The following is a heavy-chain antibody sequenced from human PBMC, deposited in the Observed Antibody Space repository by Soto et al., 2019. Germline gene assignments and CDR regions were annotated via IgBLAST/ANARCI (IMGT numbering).Heavy chain of an antibody. V-gene: IGHV1-18*01. D-gene: IGHD6-13*01. Sequence: ASVKVSCKAYGYSCSDYGISWVRHAPGQGLEWMGWISPYNGNTHYAQKFQGRVTMTSDTSTNTAYMELKSLESDDTALYYCARDRSASSHPTDRFDPWGRGTLVTVSS. CDR2: ISPYNGNT. CDR1: GYSCSDYG. J-gene: IGHJ5*02. CDR3: ARDRSASSHPTDRFDP.